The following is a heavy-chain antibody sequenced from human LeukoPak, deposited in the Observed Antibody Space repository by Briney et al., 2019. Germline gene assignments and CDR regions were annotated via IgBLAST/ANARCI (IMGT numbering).Heavy chain of an antibody. CDR1: GGSLSGYY. CDR2: INHSGST. Sequence: SETLSLTCAVYGGSLSGYYWSWICQPPGKGLEWIGEINHSGSTNYNPSLKSRVTISVDTSKNQFSLKLSSVTAADTAVYYCARGWHYDSSPPYYFDYWGQGTLVTVSS. V-gene: IGHV4-34*01. CDR3: ARGWHYDSSPPYYFDY. J-gene: IGHJ4*02. D-gene: IGHD3-22*01.